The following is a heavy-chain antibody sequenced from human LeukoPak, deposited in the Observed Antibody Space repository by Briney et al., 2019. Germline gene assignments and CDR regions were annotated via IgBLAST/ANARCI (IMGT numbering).Heavy chain of an antibody. CDR2: IKKDGSEK. Sequence: PGGPLRLSCAASGFTFSSYWMSWVRQAPGKGLEWVANIKKDGSEKYYVDSVKGRFTISRDNAKTSLYLQMNSLRADDTAVYYCARRAGAYSHPYDYWGQGTLVTVSS. CDR1: GFTFSSYW. D-gene: IGHD4/OR15-4a*01. J-gene: IGHJ4*02. CDR3: ARRAGAYSHPYDY. V-gene: IGHV3-7*03.